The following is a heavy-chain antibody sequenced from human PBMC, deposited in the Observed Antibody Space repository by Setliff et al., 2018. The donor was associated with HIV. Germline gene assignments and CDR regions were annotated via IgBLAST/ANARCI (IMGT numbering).Heavy chain of an antibody. J-gene: IGHJ6*03. CDR2: INPNNGGT. V-gene: IGHV1-2*02. CDR1: GYTFSVYY. D-gene: IGHD6-19*01. CDR3: ARGYPGIAVAGLSYYYYYYMDV. Sequence: ASVKVSCKASGYTFSVYYIHWVRQAPGQGLEWMGWINPNNGGTNYAQKFQGRVTMTRGTSISTAYMDLSRLRSDDTAVYYCARGYPGIAVAGLSYYYYYYMDVWGKGTTVTVSS.